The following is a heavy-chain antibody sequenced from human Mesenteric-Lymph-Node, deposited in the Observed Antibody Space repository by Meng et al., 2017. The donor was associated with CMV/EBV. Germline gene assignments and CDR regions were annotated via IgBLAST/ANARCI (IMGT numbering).Heavy chain of an antibody. CDR2: ISGGSSDI. J-gene: IGHJ6*02. D-gene: IGHD2-2*01. V-gene: IGHV3-21*01. Sequence: GESLKISCATSGFTFNTHTINWVCQAPGKGLEWVSFISGGSSDISYPKSVGGRFTVSRDYAKKSVYLQMNSLRAEDTAVYYCARDGVVPAADYHYIGMDVWGQGTTVTVSS. CDR3: ARDGVVPAADYHYIGMDV. CDR1: GFTFNTHT.